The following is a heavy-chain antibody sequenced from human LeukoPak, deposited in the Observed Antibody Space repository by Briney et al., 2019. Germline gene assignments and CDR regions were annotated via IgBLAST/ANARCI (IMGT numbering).Heavy chain of an antibody. D-gene: IGHD3-22*01. J-gene: IGHJ6*03. CDR3: ARAGMIKYYYNYMDV. V-gene: IGHV1-2*02. CDR1: RYTFTGYY. Sequence: SVNVSFKSSRYTFTGYYMHWLRQAPAQGLEWMGWINPNSGGTNYAQKFQGRVTMTRDTSISTAYMELSRLRPDDTAVYYCARAGMIKYYYNYMDVWGKGTTVTVSS. CDR2: INPNSGGT.